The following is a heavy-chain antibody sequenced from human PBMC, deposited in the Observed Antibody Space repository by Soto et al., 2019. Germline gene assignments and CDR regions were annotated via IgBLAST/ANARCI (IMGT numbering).Heavy chain of an antibody. J-gene: IGHJ3*02. CDR1: GFTFSSYA. D-gene: IGHD6-19*01. CDR3: AKYADPYSSGWYDAFDI. CDR2: ISGSGGST. Sequence: GGSLRLSCAASGFTFSSYAMSWVRQAPGKGLEWVSAISGSGGSTYYADSVKGRFTISRDNSKNTLYLQMNSLRAEDTAVYYCAKYADPYSSGWYDAFDIWGQGTMVTVSS. V-gene: IGHV3-23*01.